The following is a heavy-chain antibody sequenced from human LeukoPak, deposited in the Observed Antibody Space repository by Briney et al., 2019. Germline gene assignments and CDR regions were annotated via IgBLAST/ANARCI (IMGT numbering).Heavy chain of an antibody. D-gene: IGHD1-26*01. Sequence: PSETLSLTCTVSGGSISSYYWSWIRQPPGKGLEWIGYIYYSGSTNYNPSLKSRVTISVDTSKNQFSLKLSSVTAADTAVYYCARRMMGAAIDAFDIWGQGTMVTVSS. CDR1: GGSISSYY. V-gene: IGHV4-59*08. CDR3: ARRMMGAAIDAFDI. J-gene: IGHJ3*02. CDR2: IYYSGST.